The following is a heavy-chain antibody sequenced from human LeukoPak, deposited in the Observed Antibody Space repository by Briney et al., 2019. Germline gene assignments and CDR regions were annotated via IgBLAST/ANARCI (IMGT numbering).Heavy chain of an antibody. CDR1: GFTFSSYS. Sequence: PGGSLRLSCAASGFTFSSYSMNWVRQAPGMGLEWVSSISSSSSYIYYADSVKGRFTISRDNAKNSLYLQMNSLRAEDTAVYYCARGHAGFAFDIWGQGTMVTVSS. D-gene: IGHD2-2*01. V-gene: IGHV3-21*01. CDR2: ISSSSSYI. CDR3: ARGHAGFAFDI. J-gene: IGHJ3*02.